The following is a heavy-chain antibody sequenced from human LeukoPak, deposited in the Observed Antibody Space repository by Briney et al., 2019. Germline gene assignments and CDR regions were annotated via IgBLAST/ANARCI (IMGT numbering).Heavy chain of an antibody. CDR3: ARYVHYDILTGYMGGFDY. J-gene: IGHJ4*02. CDR1: GGSISSYY. Sequence: SETLSLTCTVSGGSISSYYWSWIRRPPGKGLEWIGYIYYSGSTNYNPPLKSRVTISVDTSKNQFSLKLSSVTAADTAVYYCARYVHYDILTGYMGGFDYWGQGTLVTVSS. V-gene: IGHV4-59*01. D-gene: IGHD3-9*01. CDR2: IYYSGST.